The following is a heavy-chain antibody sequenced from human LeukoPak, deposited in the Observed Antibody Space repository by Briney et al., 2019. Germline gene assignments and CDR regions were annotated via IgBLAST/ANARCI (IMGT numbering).Heavy chain of an antibody. CDR1: GYTFTNYA. D-gene: IGHD1-26*01. CDR3: ARGSNYAFDI. J-gene: IGHJ3*02. V-gene: IGHV1-3*02. Sequence: ASVKVSCKASGYTFTNYAIHWVRQAPGQRLEWMAWSNAGNTNTKYSQEFQGRVTITRDTSASTAYMGLSSLRSEDMAVYYCARGSNYAFDIWGQGTMVTVAS. CDR2: SNAGNTNT.